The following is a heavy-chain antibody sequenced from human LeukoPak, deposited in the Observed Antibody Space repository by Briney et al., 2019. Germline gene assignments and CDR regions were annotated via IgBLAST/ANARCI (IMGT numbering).Heavy chain of an antibody. CDR1: GGSLSVDY. V-gene: IGHV4-34*01. J-gene: IGHJ4*02. CDR3: ARGKSRSIAAAGPFDY. CDR2: IYHSGSN. Sequence: EALSLTCAVCGGSLSVDYGSGMRDPPGEGGECMGDIYHSGSNNHNPSLKSRVPISVDTTKNQFSLKLSSVTAADTAVYYCARGKSRSIAAAGPFDYWGQGTLVTVPS. D-gene: IGHD6-13*01.